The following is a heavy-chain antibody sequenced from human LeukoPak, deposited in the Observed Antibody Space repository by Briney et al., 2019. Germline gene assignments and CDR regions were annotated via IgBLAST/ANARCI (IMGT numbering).Heavy chain of an antibody. V-gene: IGHV4-61*02. D-gene: IGHD1/OR15-1a*01. Sequence: SETLSLTCTVSGGSIGSGDYYWSWIRQPAGKGLEWIGRIYTSGSTNYNPSLKSRITISVDTSENQFFLKLRSVTAADTAVYYCARGNNPISSLDYWGQGTLVTVSS. J-gene: IGHJ4*02. CDR1: GGSIGSGDYY. CDR2: IYTSGST. CDR3: ARGNNPISSLDY.